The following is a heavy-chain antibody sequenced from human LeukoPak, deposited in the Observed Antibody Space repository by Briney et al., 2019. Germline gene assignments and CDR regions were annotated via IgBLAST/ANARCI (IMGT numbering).Heavy chain of an antibody. J-gene: IGHJ3*02. CDR1: GGSVNSGSYY. D-gene: IGHD6-13*01. CDR2: IYYSGST. V-gene: IGHV4-61*01. Sequence: PSETLSLTCTVSGGSVNSGSYYWSKIRQPPGKGLEWIGYIYYSGSTNYNPSLKSRVTISVDTSKNQFSLKLTSVTAADTAVYYCARDRPIGIAASGTYDIWGQGTMVTVSS. CDR3: ARDRPIGIAASGTYDI.